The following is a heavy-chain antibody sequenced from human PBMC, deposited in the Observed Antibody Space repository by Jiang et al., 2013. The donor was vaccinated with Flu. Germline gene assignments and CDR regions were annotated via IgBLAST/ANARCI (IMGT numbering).Heavy chain of an antibody. D-gene: IGHD6-13*01. CDR3: AKSAGGNIFDS. Sequence: VQLVESGGGSVQPGGSLRLSCAASGFTFSDHLMDWVRQAPGRGLEWVARSRSKASSYTTEYAASVRGRFTISRDNSQNSLYLQMNSLKAEDTALYYCAKSAGGNIFDSWGQGTLVTVSS. J-gene: IGHJ4*02. CDR2: SRSKASSYTT. CDR1: GFTFSDHL. V-gene: IGHV3-72*01.